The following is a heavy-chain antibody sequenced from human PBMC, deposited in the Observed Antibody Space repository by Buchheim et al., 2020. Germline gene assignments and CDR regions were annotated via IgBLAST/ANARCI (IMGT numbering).Heavy chain of an antibody. CDR2: INSDGSTT. J-gene: IGHJ6*02. CDR1: GFDFSNSW. V-gene: IGHV3-74*03. Sequence: EVQLVESGGGLVQPGGSLRLPCAASGFDFSNSWMHWVRQAPGKGLVWVSHINSDGSTTTYADSVKGRFTISRDNAKHTVYLEMNSLRVEDTAVYYCARDRSYALDVWGQGTT. CDR3: ARDRSYALDV.